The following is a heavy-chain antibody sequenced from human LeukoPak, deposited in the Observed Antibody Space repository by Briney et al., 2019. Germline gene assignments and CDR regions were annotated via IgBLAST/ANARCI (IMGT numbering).Heavy chain of an antibody. D-gene: IGHD4-23*01. CDR1: GFTFSSYA. CDR2: ISYDGSNK. Sequence: GGSLRLSCAASGFTFSSYAMHWVRQAPGKGLEWVAVISYDGSNKYYADSVKGRFTISRDNSKNTLYLQMNSLRAEDTAVYYCARAGKAYGGNSGPAGLDYWGQGTLVTVSS. J-gene: IGHJ4*02. CDR3: ARAGKAYGGNSGPAGLDY. V-gene: IGHV3-30-3*01.